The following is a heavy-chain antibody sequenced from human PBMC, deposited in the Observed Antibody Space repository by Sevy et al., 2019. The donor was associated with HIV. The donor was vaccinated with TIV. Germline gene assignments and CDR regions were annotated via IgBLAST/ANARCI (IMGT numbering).Heavy chain of an antibody. CDR2: ICFTGNT. J-gene: IGHJ4*02. CDR3: ARDSTTRPRGLDY. Sequence: SETLSLTCSVSGGSISSYFWTWVRQSPGKGLEWIGNICFTGNTDYSPSLKSRVTLSLDTSKSQFSLTLKSVTAADPAIYFLARDSTTRPRGLDYWGQGTLVTVSS. V-gene: IGHV4-59*01. CDR1: GGSISSYF. D-gene: IGHD1-1*01.